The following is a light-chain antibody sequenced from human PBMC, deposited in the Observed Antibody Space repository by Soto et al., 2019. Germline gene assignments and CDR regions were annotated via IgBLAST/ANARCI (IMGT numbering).Light chain of an antibody. V-gene: IGLV3-9*01. J-gene: IGLJ3*02. CDR3: QVWDSSTARV. CDR2: RDS. Sequence: SYELTQPLSVSVALGQTARITSGGNNIGSKNVHWYQQKPGQAPVLVIYRDSNRPSGIPERFSGSNSGNTATLTISRAQAGDEADYYFQVWDSSTARVFGGGTKLTVL. CDR1: NIGSKN.